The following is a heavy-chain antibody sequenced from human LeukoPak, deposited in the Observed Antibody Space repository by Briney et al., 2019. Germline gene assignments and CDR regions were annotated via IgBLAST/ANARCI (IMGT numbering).Heavy chain of an antibody. J-gene: IGHJ3*02. D-gene: IGHD3-22*01. CDR3: AREGGTYDSSGYYQAYDAFDI. Sequence: PGGSLRLSCAASRFTFSNFWMSWVRQAPGKGLEWVANIYQDRGEKYYVDSVKGRFTISRDNAKNSLYLQMYSLRAEDTAIYYCAREGGTYDSSGYYQAYDAFDIWGQGTMVTVSS. CDR2: IYQDRGEK. CDR1: RFTFSNFW. V-gene: IGHV3-7*05.